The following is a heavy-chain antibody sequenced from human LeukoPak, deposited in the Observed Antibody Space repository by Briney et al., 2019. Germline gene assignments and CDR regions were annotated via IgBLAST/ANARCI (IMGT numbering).Heavy chain of an antibody. CDR3: LRGDRRDY. Sequence: GGSLRLSCAASGFAFSNYGMHWARQAPGKGLEWLAFIKYDGTNKYYADSVKGRFIISRDNAKNSLYLQMNSLRVEDTAVYYCLRGDRRDYWGQGTLVTVSS. CDR1: GFAFSNYG. CDR2: IKYDGTNK. V-gene: IGHV3-30*02. J-gene: IGHJ4*02.